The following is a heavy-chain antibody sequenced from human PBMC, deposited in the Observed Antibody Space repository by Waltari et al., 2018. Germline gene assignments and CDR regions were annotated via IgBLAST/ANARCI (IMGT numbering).Heavy chain of an antibody. CDR1: GYTFIDYY. V-gene: IGHV1-69-2*01. CDR2: IDPENGET. Sequence: EVQLVQSGTEVKKPGATVRVTCNTSGYTFIDYYIHWVQQSPGKGLQWMGHIDPENGETVYAEKFRDRITITADKSTDTVYMELSGLRFEDTAMYYCAFRGAFDVWGQGTVVSVSS. CDR3: AFRGAFDV. J-gene: IGHJ3*01.